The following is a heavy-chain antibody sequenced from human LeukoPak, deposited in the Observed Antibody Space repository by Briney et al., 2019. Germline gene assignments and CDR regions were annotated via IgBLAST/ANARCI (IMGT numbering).Heavy chain of an antibody. V-gene: IGHV4-59*08. Sequence: SETLSLTCIVPGGSISSYYWSWIRQPPRKGLEWIGYIYYSGSTNYNPSLKCRVTISVDTSKNQFSLKLSSVTAADTAVYYCARHGYNWNDFDPSRYFDYWGQGTLVTVSS. CDR1: GGSISSYY. CDR2: IYYSGST. CDR3: ARHGYNWNDFDPSRYFDY. D-gene: IGHD1-1*01. J-gene: IGHJ4*02.